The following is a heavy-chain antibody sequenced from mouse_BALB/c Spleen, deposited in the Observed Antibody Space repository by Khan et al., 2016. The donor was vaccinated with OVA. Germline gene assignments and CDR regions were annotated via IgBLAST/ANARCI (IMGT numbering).Heavy chain of an antibody. Sequence: QVQLQQSGAELVKPGASVKLSCKASGYTFTSYYMYWVKQTPGQGLEWIGEINTNNGGTTFDEKFKSKAILTVDNSSSTAYMQLSSLTSEDSAVYYCTRGGYGGFAYWGQGTLVTVSA. J-gene: IGHJ3*01. CDR1: GYTFTSYY. V-gene: IGHV1S81*02. CDR3: TRGGYGGFAY. D-gene: IGHD1-2*01. CDR2: INTNNGGT.